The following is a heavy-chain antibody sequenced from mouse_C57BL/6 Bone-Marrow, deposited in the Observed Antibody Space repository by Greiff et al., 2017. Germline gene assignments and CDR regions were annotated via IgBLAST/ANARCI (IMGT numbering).Heavy chain of an antibody. Sequence: VLLQQSGAELVRPGASVKLSCTASGFNIKDDYMPWVKQRPEQGLEWIGWIDPENGDTEYASKFQGQATITADTSSNTDYLQLSSQTYEDTAVYYGTTPTVVALYAMDYWGKGTSVTVSS. CDR1: GFNIKDDY. D-gene: IGHD1-1*01. V-gene: IGHV14-4*01. CDR2: IDPENGDT. J-gene: IGHJ4*01. CDR3: TTPTVVALYAMDY.